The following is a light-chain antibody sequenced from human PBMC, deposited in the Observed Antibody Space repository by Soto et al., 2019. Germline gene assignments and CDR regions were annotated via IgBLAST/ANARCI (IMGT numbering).Light chain of an antibody. V-gene: IGLV2-14*03. CDR1: SSDVGGYNY. Sequence: QSALAQPASVSGSPGQSITISCTGTSSDVGGYNYVSWYQQHPGQAPKLIIYHVSDRPSGVSTRFSGSKSGNTASLTISGLQAEDEASYYCSSYASDTAPLFGGGTQLTVL. CDR2: HVS. CDR3: SSYASDTAPL. J-gene: IGLJ2*01.